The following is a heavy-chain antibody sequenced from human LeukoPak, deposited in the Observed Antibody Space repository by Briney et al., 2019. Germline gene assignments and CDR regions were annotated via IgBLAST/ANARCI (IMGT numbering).Heavy chain of an antibody. Sequence: ASVKVSCKTSGYSFTNYDINWVRQATGQGLEWMGWMSPNSGKTGYAQKFQGRVTMTKNTSISTAYMELSSLRSEDTAVYYCARVRPRGWLKFFDYWGQGTLVTVSS. J-gene: IGHJ4*02. CDR3: ARVRPRGWLKFFDY. D-gene: IGHD3-22*01. CDR1: GYSFTNYD. V-gene: IGHV1-8*01. CDR2: MSPNSGKT.